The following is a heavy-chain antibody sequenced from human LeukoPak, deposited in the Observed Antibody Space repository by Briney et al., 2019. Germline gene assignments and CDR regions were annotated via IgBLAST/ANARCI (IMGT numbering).Heavy chain of an antibody. V-gene: IGHV3-23*01. CDR2: ISGSGGAT. D-gene: IGHD2-21*01. CDR1: GFTFSNYA. J-gene: IGHJ6*02. Sequence: GGSLRLSCAASGFTFSNYAMSWVRQAPGKGLEWVSGISGSGGATYYADSVKGRFTISRDNSKNTLYLQMSGLRAEDTAVYYCAKKVITYYYGMDVWGQGTTVTVSS. CDR3: AKKVITYYYGMDV.